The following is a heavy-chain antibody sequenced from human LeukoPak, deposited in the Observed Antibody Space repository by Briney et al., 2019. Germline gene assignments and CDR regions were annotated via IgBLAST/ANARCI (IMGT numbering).Heavy chain of an antibody. V-gene: IGHV3-33*01. CDR2: IWYDGSNK. Sequence: GRSLRLSCAAPGFTFSSYGTHWVRQAPRKGLEWVAVIWYDGSNKYYADSVKGRFTISRDNSKNTLYLQMNSLRAEDTAVYYCAREGGHSQHLDYWGQGTLVTVSS. J-gene: IGHJ4*02. CDR3: AREGGHSQHLDY. D-gene: IGHD3-16*01. CDR1: GFTFSSYG.